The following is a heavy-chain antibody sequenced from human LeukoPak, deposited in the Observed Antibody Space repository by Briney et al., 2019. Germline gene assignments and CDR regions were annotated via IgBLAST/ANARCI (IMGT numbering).Heavy chain of an antibody. D-gene: IGHD6-6*01. V-gene: IGHV3-21*01. CDR1: GFTFNSYS. Sequence: PGGSLRLFCAASGFTFNSYSMNWLRQAPGKGLEGVSSITSSSDYIYYADSVKGRFTISRDNAKNSLFLQMNSLRAEDAAVYYCARDYAARRGRGHLDYWGQGTLVAVSS. CDR3: ARDYAARRGRGHLDY. J-gene: IGHJ4*02. CDR2: ITSSSDYI.